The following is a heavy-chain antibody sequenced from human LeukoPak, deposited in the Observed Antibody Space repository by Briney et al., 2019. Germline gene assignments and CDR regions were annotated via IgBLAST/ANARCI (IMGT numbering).Heavy chain of an antibody. D-gene: IGHD2-2*01. CDR3: ARGPEGYCSSTSCQRGDYYYYMDV. CDR2: IYPGDSDT. V-gene: IGHV5-51*01. Sequence: GESLKISCKGSGYSFTSYWIGWVRQMPGKGLEWMGIIYPGDSDTRYSPSFQGRVTISADKSISTAYLQWSSLKASDTAMYYCARGPEGYCSSTSCQRGDYYYYMDVWGKGTTVTVSS. J-gene: IGHJ6*03. CDR1: GYSFTSYW.